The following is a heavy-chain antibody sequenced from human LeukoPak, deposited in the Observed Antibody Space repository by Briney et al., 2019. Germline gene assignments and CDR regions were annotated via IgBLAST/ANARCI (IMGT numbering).Heavy chain of an antibody. Sequence: SETLSLTCTVSGGSINNYYWSWIRQPPGKGLEWIGYIYYRGSTNYNPSLKSRVTFSVDTSKNQFSLKLNSVTAADTAAYYCARGGDYGDLRYFDYWGQGTLVTVSS. D-gene: IGHD4-17*01. J-gene: IGHJ4*02. V-gene: IGHV4-59*01. CDR2: IYYRGST. CDR1: GGSINNYY. CDR3: ARGGDYGDLRYFDY.